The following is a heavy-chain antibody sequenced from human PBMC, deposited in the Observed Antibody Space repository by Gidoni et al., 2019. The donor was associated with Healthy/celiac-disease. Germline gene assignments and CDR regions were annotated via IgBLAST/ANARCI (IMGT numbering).Heavy chain of an antibody. Sequence: QVQLVQSGAEVKKPGASVKVSCKASGYTFTGYYMHWVRQAPGQGLEWMGWINPNSGGTNYAQKFQGRVTMTRDTSISTAYMELSRLRSDDTAVYYCARGSLDIAVAGIVDYWGQGTLVTVSS. CDR1: GYTFTGYY. CDR3: ARGSLDIAVAGIVDY. CDR2: INPNSGGT. D-gene: IGHD6-19*01. V-gene: IGHV1-2*02. J-gene: IGHJ4*02.